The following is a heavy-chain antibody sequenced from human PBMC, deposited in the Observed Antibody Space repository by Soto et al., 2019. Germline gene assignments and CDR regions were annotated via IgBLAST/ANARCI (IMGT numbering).Heavy chain of an antibody. D-gene: IGHD3-10*01. CDR3: AREGGSGLLWFGAEAFDI. Sequence: ASVKVSCKASGYTFTSYAMHWVRQAPGQRLEWMGWINAGNGNTKYSQKFQGRVTITRDTSASTAYMELSSLRSEDTAVYYCAREGGSGLLWFGAEAFDIWGQGTMVTVSS. J-gene: IGHJ3*02. CDR2: INAGNGNT. CDR1: GYTFTSYA. V-gene: IGHV1-3*01.